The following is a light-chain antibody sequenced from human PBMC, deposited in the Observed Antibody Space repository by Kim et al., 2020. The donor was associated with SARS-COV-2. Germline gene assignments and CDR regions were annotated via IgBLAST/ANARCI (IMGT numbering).Light chain of an antibody. Sequence: SSELTQDPAVSVALGQTVRITCQGDSLRNYYPSWYQQKPGQAPVVVIYGKSNRPSGIPDRFSGSTSGDTASLTITGAQAEDEADYYCNSRDSSINQMVFGGGTKLTFL. CDR2: GKS. V-gene: IGLV3-19*01. CDR3: NSRDSSINQMV. J-gene: IGLJ2*01. CDR1: SLRNYY.